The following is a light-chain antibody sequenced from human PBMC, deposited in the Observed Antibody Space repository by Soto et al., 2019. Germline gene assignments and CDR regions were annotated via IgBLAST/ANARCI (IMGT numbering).Light chain of an antibody. V-gene: IGLV7-43*01. Sequence: QTVVTQEPSLTVSPGGTVTLTCASSTGAVTSGYYPNWFQQKPGQAPRALIYSTSNKQSWTPARFSGSLLGGKAALTLSGVQPEDEAEYYCLLYGAAPVFGGGTKLPVL. CDR2: STS. CDR3: LLYGAAPV. CDR1: TGAVTSGYY. J-gene: IGLJ3*02.